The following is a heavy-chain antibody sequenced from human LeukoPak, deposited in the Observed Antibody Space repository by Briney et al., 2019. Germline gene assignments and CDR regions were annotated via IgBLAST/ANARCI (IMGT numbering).Heavy chain of an antibody. CDR2: CYYSRNT. V-gene: IGHV4-39*01. D-gene: IGHD3-22*01. Sequence: SETLSLTCTVSGDTIGSSDNYWGGIRQPPGKGLEWIGSCYYSRNTYYNPSLKSRVTISVDTSKNQLSLTLTSVSAADTAVYYCARHPHYYYDNSARWGQGTLVTVSS. CDR1: GDTIGSSDNY. CDR3: ARHPHYYYDNSAR. J-gene: IGHJ4*02.